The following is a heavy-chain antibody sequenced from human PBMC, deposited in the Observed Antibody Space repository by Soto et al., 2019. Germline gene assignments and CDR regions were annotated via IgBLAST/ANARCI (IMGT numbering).Heavy chain of an antibody. V-gene: IGHV1-24*01. Sequence: GASVKVSCKVSGYTLTELSMPWVRQAPGKGLEWMGGFDPEDGETIYAQKFQGRVTMTEDTSTDTAYMELSSLRSEDTAVYYCATDRKLERLYYYYGMDVWGQGTTVTVSS. CDR1: GYTLTELS. CDR3: ATDRKLERLYYYYGMDV. J-gene: IGHJ6*02. D-gene: IGHD1-1*01. CDR2: FDPEDGET.